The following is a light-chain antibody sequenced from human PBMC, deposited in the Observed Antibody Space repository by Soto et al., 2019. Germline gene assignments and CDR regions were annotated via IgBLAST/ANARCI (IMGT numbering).Light chain of an antibody. CDR1: SGDIGSYNR. V-gene: IGLV2-14*01. Sequence: QSALPQPASVSGSPGQSITISCTGTSGDIGSYNRVSWYQQHPGKAPKLIIYEVTDRPSGVSNRFSGSKSGNTASLTISGLQAEDEAEYYCSSYTNINTRACVFGTGTKVTLL. CDR2: EVT. CDR3: SSYTNINTRACV. J-gene: IGLJ1*01.